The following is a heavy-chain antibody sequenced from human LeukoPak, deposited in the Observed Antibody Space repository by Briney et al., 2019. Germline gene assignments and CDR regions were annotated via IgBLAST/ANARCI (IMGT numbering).Heavy chain of an antibody. Sequence: GGSLRLSCTVSGFPFGDYHMTWFRQAPGKGLEWVGGIRSKAYGETTKYAASVKGRFSISRDDSKSIAYLQMNSLRTEDTAVYYCTRDGRGSNFDYWGQGTLVTVSS. CDR1: GFPFGDYH. CDR3: TRDGRGSNFDY. V-gene: IGHV3-49*03. CDR2: IRSKAYGETT. J-gene: IGHJ4*02. D-gene: IGHD2-15*01.